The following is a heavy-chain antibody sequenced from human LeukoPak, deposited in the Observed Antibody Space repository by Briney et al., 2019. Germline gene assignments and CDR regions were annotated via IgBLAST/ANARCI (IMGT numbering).Heavy chain of an antibody. CDR2: IYHSGST. CDR3: ARDQEVPYYDSSGYYPPITNWFDP. Sequence: PSQTLSLTCAVSGGSISSGGYSWSWIRQPPGKGLEWIGYIYHSGSTYYNPSLKSRATMSVDTSKNQFSLKLSSVTAADTAVYYCARDQEVPYYDSSGYYPPITNWFDPWGQGTLVTVSS. D-gene: IGHD3-22*01. V-gene: IGHV4-30-2*01. CDR1: GGSISSGGYS. J-gene: IGHJ5*02.